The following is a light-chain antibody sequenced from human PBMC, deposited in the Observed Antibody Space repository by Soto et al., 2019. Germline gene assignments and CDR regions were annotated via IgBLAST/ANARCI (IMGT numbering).Light chain of an antibody. J-gene: IGLJ3*02. V-gene: IGLV2-18*02. CDR2: EVT. CDR1: SSDVGSYNR. CDR3: ASYTSSRVWV. Sequence: QSALTQPPSVSGSPGQSVTISCTGTSSDVGSYNRVSWYQQPPGTAPKLIIYEVTNRPSGVPVRFSGSKSANMASLTISGLQAEDEADYSCASYTSSRVWVFGGGTKVTVL.